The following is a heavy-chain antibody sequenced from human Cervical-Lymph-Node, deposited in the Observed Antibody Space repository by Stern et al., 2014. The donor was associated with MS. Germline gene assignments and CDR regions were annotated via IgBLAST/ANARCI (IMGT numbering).Heavy chain of an antibody. J-gene: IGHJ4*02. CDR3: AREADTSMGVFFDY. V-gene: IGHV5-51*01. D-gene: IGHD5-18*01. CDR1: GYRFADYW. Sequence: VQLVQSGAEVKKPGESLKISCKGSGYRFADYWIGWVRQMPGKGLEWMGIIYPGDSDARYSPSFQGQVTISADKSLDTAYLQWSSLKASDSAMYYCAREADTSMGVFFDYWGQETLVTVAS. CDR2: IYPGDSDA.